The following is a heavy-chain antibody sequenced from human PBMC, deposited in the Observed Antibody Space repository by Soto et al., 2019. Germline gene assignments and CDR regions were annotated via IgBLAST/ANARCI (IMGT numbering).Heavy chain of an antibody. J-gene: IGHJ6*02. V-gene: IGHV3-21*01. D-gene: IGHD6-13*01. Sequence: EVQLVESGGGLVKPGGSLRLSCAASGFTFSSYSMNWVRQVPGKGLEWVSSISSSSSYIYYADSVKGRFTISRDNAKNSLYLQMNSLRAEDTAVYYCARGPLGSSWPYYYYYGMDVWGQGTTVTVSS. CDR1: GFTFSSYS. CDR2: ISSSSSYI. CDR3: ARGPLGSSWPYYYYYGMDV.